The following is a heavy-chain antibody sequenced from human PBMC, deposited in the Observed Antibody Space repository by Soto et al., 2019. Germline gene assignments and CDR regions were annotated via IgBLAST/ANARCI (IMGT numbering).Heavy chain of an antibody. V-gene: IGHV4-34*01. CDR2: INHSGST. CDR3: ARQRAMVRGARGWFDP. CDR1: GGSFSGYY. J-gene: IGHJ5*02. Sequence: PSETLSLTCAVYGGSFSGYYWSWIRQPPGKGLEWIGEINHSGSTNYNPSLKSRVTISVDTSKNQFSLKLSSVTAADTAVYYCARQRAMVRGARGWFDPWGQGTLVTVSS. D-gene: IGHD3-10*01.